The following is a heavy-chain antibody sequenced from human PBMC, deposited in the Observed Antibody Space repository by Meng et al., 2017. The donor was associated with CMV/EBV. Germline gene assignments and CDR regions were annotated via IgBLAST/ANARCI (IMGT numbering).Heavy chain of an antibody. Sequence: GESLKISCAASGFTFSSYGMHWVRQAPGKGLEWVAFIRYDGSNKYYADSVKGRFTISRDNSKNTLYLQMNSLRAEDTAVYYCARVEMATSIRDHYGMDVWGQGTTVTVSS. V-gene: IGHV3-30*02. CDR2: IRYDGSNK. J-gene: IGHJ6*02. CDR1: GFTFSSYG. CDR3: ARVEMATSIRDHYGMDV. D-gene: IGHD5-24*01.